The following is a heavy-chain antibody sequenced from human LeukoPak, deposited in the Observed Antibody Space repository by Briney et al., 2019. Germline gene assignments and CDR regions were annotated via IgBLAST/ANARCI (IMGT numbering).Heavy chain of an antibody. CDR2: TNTDNRNT. CDR3: AKLTYYHGSGSLAY. J-gene: IGHJ4*02. CDR1: GYIMTKGV. D-gene: IGHD3-10*01. V-gene: IGHV1-3*02. Sequence: AASVKVSCKVSGYIMTKGVMYWVRQAPGQRLEWKQWTNTDNRNTENSQEFQGRVTITSDTSANTTDMELSSLRSEDTAVYYCAKLTYYHGSGSLAYWGEETLVTVSS.